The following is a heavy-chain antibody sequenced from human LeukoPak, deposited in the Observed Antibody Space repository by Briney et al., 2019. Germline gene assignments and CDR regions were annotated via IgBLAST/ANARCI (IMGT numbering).Heavy chain of an antibody. CDR2: ISSSSSYI. J-gene: IGHJ4*02. Sequence: PGGSLRLSCAASGFTFSSYSMNWVRQAPGKGLEWVSSISSSSSYIYYADSVKGRFTISRDNSKNTLYLQMISLRLEDAAVYYCAKDKEYASGSYPIESWGQGTLVTVSS. V-gene: IGHV3-21*01. D-gene: IGHD3-10*01. CDR1: GFTFSSYS. CDR3: AKDKEYASGSYPIES.